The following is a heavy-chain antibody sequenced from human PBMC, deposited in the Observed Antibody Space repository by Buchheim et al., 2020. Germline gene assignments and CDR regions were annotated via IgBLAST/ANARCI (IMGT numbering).Heavy chain of an antibody. V-gene: IGHV3-30-3*01. CDR2: ISYDGSNK. D-gene: IGHD6-19*01. CDR3: ARSPSYSSGWYEYYFDY. CDR1: GFTFSSYA. Sequence: VQLVESGGGVVQPGRSLRLSCAASGFTFSSYAMHWVRQAPGKGLEWVAVISYDGSNKYYADSVKGRFTISRDNSKNTLYLQMNSLRAEDTAVYYCARSPSYSSGWYEYYFDYWGQGTL. J-gene: IGHJ4*02.